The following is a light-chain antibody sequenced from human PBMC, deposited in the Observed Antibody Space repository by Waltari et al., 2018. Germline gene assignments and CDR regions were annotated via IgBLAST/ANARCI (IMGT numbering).Light chain of an antibody. CDR3: SSYTSSSTV. J-gene: IGLJ3*02. V-gene: IGLV2-14*01. CDR2: DVS. Sequence: QSALTQPPSVSGSPGPSLTISCPGTSRDVGGYTYVSWYQQHPGKAPKLMIYDVSKRPSGVSNRFSGSKSGNTASLTISGLQAEDEADYYCSSYTSSSTVFGGGTKLTVL. CDR1: SRDVGGYTY.